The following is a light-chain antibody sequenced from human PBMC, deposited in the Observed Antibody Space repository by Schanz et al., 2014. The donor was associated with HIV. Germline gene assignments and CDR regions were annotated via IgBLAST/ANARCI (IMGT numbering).Light chain of an antibody. CDR2: GAS. Sequence: EIVMTQSPATLSVSPGERATLSCRASQSVSSNLAWYQQKPGQAPRLLIYGASTRATGIPARFSGSGSGTEFTLTISSLQSEDFASYYCLQDSSYPYTLGQGTKLDIK. CDR3: LQDSSYPYT. CDR1: QSVSSN. V-gene: IGKV3-15*01. J-gene: IGKJ2*01.